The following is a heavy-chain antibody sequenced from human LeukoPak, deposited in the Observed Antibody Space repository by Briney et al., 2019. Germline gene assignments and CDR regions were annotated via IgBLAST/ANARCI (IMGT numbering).Heavy chain of an antibody. CDR2: IWYDGSNK. Sequence: GGSLRLSCAASGFTFSSYGMHWVRQAPGKGLEWVAVIWYDGSNKYYADSVKGRFTISRDNSKNTLYLQMNSLRAEDTAVYYCVRGDPLDPFDPWGQGTLVTVSS. V-gene: IGHV3-33*01. CDR3: VRGDPLDPFDP. J-gene: IGHJ5*02. CDR1: GFTFSSYG.